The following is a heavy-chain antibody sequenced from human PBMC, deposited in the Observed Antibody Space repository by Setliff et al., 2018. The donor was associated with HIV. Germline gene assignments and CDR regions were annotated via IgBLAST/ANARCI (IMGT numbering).Heavy chain of an antibody. CDR3: ARELPGPPGALDI. J-gene: IGHJ3*02. D-gene: IGHD7-27*01. V-gene: IGHV3-74*01. CDR1: GFTFNTYW. Sequence: PGGSLRLSCAASGFTFNTYWMHWVRQAPGKGLVWVSHSNSDGSSTTYADSVKGRFTISRDNAKNTLYLQVNSLRAEDTAVYFCARELPGPPGALDIWGHGTMVTVSS. CDR2: SNSDGSST.